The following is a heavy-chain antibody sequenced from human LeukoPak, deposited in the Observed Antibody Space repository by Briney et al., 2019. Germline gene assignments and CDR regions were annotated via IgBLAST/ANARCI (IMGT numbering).Heavy chain of an antibody. J-gene: IGHJ3*02. Sequence: SETLSLTCTVSGGFISSYYWSWIRQPAGKGLEWIGRIYTSGSTNYNPSLKSRVTMSVDTSKNQFSLKLSSVTAADTAVYYCATWIAAAGYYAFDIWGQGTMVTVSS. CDR1: GGFISSYY. D-gene: IGHD6-13*01. V-gene: IGHV4-4*07. CDR2: IYTSGST. CDR3: ATWIAAAGYYAFDI.